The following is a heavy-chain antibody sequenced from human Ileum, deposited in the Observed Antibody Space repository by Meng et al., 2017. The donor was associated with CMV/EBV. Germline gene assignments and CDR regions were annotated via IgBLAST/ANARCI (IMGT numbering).Heavy chain of an antibody. V-gene: IGHV4-4*07. Sequence: QESGPRPGVPSATLVLHVTVTGESITAFYWGWIRQPAGKALEWIWRIYHGGSTNYNPSIKCRVTLSVDTAKNQFSMRLTSVTAADTAVYYCARGPGGFGDFNFDYWGQGTLVTVSS. CDR2: IYHGGST. J-gene: IGHJ4*02. CDR1: GESITAFY. CDR3: ARGPGGFGDFNFDY. D-gene: IGHD3-16*01.